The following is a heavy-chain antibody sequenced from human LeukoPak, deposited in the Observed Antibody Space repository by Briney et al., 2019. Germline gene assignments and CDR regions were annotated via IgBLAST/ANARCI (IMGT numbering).Heavy chain of an antibody. J-gene: IGHJ6*02. CDR3: AKGSIAAPLYYYYYGMDV. CDR1: GFTFSSYG. Sequence: GGSPRLSCAASGFTFSSYGMHSVRQAPGKGLEWVAVISYDGSNKYYADSVKGRFTISRDNSKNTLYLQMNSLRAEDTAVYYCAKGSIAAPLYYYYYGMDVWGQGTTVTVSS. CDR2: ISYDGSNK. D-gene: IGHD6-6*01. V-gene: IGHV3-30*18.